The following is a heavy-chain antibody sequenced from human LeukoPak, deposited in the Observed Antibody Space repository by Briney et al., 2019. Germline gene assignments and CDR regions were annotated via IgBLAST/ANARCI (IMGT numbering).Heavy chain of an antibody. D-gene: IGHD3-3*01. V-gene: IGHV3-21*01. CDR2: ISRSSTNI. CDR1: GFIFSSYS. CDR3: ASLRFLELLA. J-gene: IGHJ6*04. Sequence: GGSPRLSCAASGFIFSSYSMDWVRQAPGKGLEWVSSISRSSTNIYYADSVKGRFTISRDNAKNSLYLQMNSLRAEDTAVYYCASLRFLELLAWGKGTTVTVSS.